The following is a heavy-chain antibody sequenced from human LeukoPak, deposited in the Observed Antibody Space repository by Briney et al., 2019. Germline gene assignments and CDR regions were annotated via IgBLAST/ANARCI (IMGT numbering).Heavy chain of an antibody. CDR1: GFTFSSYW. Sequence: GGSLRLSCAASGFTFSSYWMSWVRQAPGKGLEWVANIKQDGSQKYYVDSVKGRFSISRDNAKNSLYLQMNSLRAEDTAVYFCARGGGLDVWGQGATVTVSS. CDR2: IKQDGSQK. V-gene: IGHV3-7*04. CDR3: ARGGGLDV. J-gene: IGHJ6*02.